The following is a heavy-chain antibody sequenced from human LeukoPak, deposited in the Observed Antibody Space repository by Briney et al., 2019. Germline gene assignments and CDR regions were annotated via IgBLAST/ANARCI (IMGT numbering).Heavy chain of an antibody. Sequence: GGSLRLSCAASGFTVSSNYMSWVRQAPGKGLEWVSVIYSGGSTYYADSVKGRFTISRDNSKNTLYLQMNSLRAEDTAVYYCAIIAARANGDYWGQGTLVTVSS. D-gene: IGHD6-6*01. CDR2: IYSGGST. CDR1: GFTVSSNY. V-gene: IGHV3-53*05. J-gene: IGHJ4*02. CDR3: AIIAARANGDY.